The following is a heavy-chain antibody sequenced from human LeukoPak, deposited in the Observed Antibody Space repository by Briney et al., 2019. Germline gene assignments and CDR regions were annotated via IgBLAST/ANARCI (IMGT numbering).Heavy chain of an antibody. J-gene: IGHJ4*02. CDR3: ARDGYYDSSGQEDY. Sequence: ASVTVSCKASGYTFTSYGISWVRQAPGQGLEWMGWISAYNGNTNYAQKLQGRVTMTTDTSTSTAYMELRSLRSDDTAVYYCARDGYYDSSGQEDYWGQGTLVTVSS. V-gene: IGHV1-18*01. CDR1: GYTFTSYG. D-gene: IGHD3-22*01. CDR2: ISAYNGNT.